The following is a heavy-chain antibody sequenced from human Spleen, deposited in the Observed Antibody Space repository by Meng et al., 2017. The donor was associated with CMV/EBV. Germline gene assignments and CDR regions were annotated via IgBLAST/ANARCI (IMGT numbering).Heavy chain of an antibody. Sequence: ASVKVSCKTSGYTFTNFYMHWVRQAPGQGLEWMGMINPSGGFIGYAQKFQGRITVTWDTSTSTVYMELSSLRSEDTAVYYCARGRDYGMDVWGQGTTVTVSS. CDR3: ARGRDYGMDV. J-gene: IGHJ6*02. V-gene: IGHV1-46*01. CDR2: INPSGGFI. CDR1: GYTFTNFY.